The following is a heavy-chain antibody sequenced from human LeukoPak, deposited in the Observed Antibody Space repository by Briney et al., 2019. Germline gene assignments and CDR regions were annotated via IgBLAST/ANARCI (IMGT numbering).Heavy chain of an antibody. CDR1: GFTFSSYS. J-gene: IGHJ3*02. D-gene: IGHD2-15*01. CDR2: ISSSSSYI. V-gene: IGHV3-21*01. CDR3: ARESRSDDAFDI. Sequence: GGSLRLSCAASGFTFSSYSMDWVRQAPGKGLEWVSSISSSSSYIYYADSMKGRFTISRDNAKNTLYLQMNSLRAEDTAVYYCARESRSDDAFDIWGQGTMVTVSS.